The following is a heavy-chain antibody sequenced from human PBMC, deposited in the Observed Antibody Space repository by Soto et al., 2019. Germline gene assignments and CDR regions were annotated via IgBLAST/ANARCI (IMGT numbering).Heavy chain of an antibody. CDR2: IYYTGST. D-gene: IGHD3-22*01. J-gene: IGHJ4*02. CDR3: ARIEIASIK. V-gene: IGHV4-31*03. Sequence: PSETLSLTCSVSGASIRSGGYYWGWLRQSPGKGLEWIGHIYYTGSTFYSPSLKSRLTISLDTSKNQFSLDLRSVTAADTAMYYCARIEIASIKWGRGTLVTVS. CDR1: GASIRSGGYY.